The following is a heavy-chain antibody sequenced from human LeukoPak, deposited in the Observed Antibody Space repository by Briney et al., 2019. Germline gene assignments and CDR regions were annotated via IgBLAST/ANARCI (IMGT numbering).Heavy chain of an antibody. CDR1: GYTFTSYG. CDR3: ARRWCSSTSCQFDY. V-gene: IGHV1-46*01. J-gene: IGHJ4*02. D-gene: IGHD2-2*01. Sequence: ASVTVSCTASGYTFTSYGISWVRQAPGQGLEWMGIIKPSDGSTSYAQNFQGRVTMTRDTSTSTVYMELSSLRSDDTAVYYCARRWCSSTSCQFDYWGQGTLVTVSS. CDR2: IKPSDGST.